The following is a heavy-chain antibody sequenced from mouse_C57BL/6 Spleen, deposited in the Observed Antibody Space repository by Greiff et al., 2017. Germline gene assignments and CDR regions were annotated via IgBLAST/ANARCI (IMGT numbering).Heavy chain of an antibody. CDR1: GYTFTDYY. V-gene: IGHV1-76*01. D-gene: IGHD2-5*01. CDR3: ARRAYYSNPYAMDY. Sequence: QVQLKQSGAELVRPGASVKLSCKASGYTFTDYYINWVKQRPGQGLEWIARIYPGSGNTYYNEKFKGKATLTAEKSSSTAYMQLSSLTSEDSAVYFCARRAYYSNPYAMDYWGQGTSVTVSS. J-gene: IGHJ4*01. CDR2: IYPGSGNT.